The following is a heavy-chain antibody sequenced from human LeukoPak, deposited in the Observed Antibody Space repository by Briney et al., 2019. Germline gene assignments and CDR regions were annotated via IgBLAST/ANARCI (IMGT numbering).Heavy chain of an antibody. J-gene: IGHJ6*02. CDR3: TRLGGGYCSSTSCYREPNYYYYGMDV. CDR2: IRSKANSYAT. Sequence: GGSLRLSCAASGFTFSGSAMHWVRQASGKGLEWVGRIRSKANSYATAYAASVKGRFTISRDDSKNTAYLQMNSLKTEDTAVYYCTRLGGGYCSSTSCYREPNYYYYGMDVWGQGTLVIVSS. D-gene: IGHD2-2*02. V-gene: IGHV3-73*01. CDR1: GFTFSGSA.